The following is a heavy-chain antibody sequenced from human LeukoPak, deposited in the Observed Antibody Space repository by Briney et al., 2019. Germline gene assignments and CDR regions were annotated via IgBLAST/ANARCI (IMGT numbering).Heavy chain of an antibody. CDR3: ARDKREGYSYGFSFDY. J-gene: IGHJ4*02. CDR1: GFTFSNYW. Sequence: GGSLRLSCAASGFTFSNYWMHWVRQAPGKGLEWVSRINPDGSASNYADSVKGRFTMSRDNAKNSLYLQMNSLRAEDTALYYCARDKREGYSYGFSFDYGGQGTLVTVSS. V-gene: IGHV3-74*01. CDR2: INPDGSAS. D-gene: IGHD5-18*01.